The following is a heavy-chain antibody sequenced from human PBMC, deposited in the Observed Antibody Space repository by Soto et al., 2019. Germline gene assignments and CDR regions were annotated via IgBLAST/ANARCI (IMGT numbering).Heavy chain of an antibody. CDR1: GFTFSSYG. J-gene: IGHJ5*02. CDR3: AKDKSAFIWFGEPHNWFDP. V-gene: IGHV3-30*18. CDR2: ISYDGSNK. Sequence: GGSLRLSCAASGFTFSSYGMHWVRQVPGKGLEWVAVISYDGSNKYYADPVKGRFTISRDNSKNTLYLQMNSLRAEDTAVYYCAKDKSAFIWFGEPHNWFDPWGQGTLVTVSS. D-gene: IGHD3-10*01.